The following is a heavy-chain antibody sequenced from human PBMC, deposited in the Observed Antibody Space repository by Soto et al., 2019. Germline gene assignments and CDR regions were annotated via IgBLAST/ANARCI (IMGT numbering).Heavy chain of an antibody. CDR2: IYYGGTS. V-gene: IGHV4-59*08. J-gene: IGHJ4*02. Sequence: SETLSLTCTMSGGSFSPNYWSWIRQPPGKALEWVGYIYYGGTSSYNPSLKSRVTISLDTSKSQVSLRLSSVTAADTAVYYCARRNPKGYSSGWYPHFDYWGQGTLVTVSS. D-gene: IGHD6-19*01. CDR1: GGSFSPNY. CDR3: ARRNPKGYSSGWYPHFDY.